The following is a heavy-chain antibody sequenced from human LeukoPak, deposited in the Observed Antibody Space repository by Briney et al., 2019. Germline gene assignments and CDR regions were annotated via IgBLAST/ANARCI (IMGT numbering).Heavy chain of an antibody. CDR3: ARRDGYNFGGAFDI. CDR2: IYSGGST. Sequence: HAGGSLRLSCAASGFTVSSNYMSWVRQAPGKGLECVSVIYSGGSTYYADSVKGRFTISRDNSKNTLYLQMNSLRAEDTAVYYCARRDGYNFGGAFDIWGQGTMVTVSS. CDR1: GFTVSSNY. J-gene: IGHJ3*02. D-gene: IGHD5-24*01. V-gene: IGHV3-66*04.